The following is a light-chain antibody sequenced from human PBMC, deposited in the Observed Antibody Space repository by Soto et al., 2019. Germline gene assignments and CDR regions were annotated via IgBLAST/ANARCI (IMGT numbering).Light chain of an antibody. CDR2: GAS. CDR3: QQYGSSQET. Sequence: MVLTQAPGTLSLSPGERVTLSCRARQSVSSSYLAWYQQKPGQAPRLLIYGASSRATGIPDRFSGSGSGTDFTLTISRLEPEDFAVYYCQQYGSSQETFGQGTKLEIK. J-gene: IGKJ1*01. V-gene: IGKV3-20*01. CDR1: QSVSSSY.